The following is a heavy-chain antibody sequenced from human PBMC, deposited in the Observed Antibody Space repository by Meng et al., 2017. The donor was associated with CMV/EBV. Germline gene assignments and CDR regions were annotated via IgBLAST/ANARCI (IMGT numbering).Heavy chain of an antibody. V-gene: IGHV1-69*10. CDR2: IIPILGIA. CDR3: ARPKYDFWSGYYYYGMDV. Sequence: SVKVSCKASGGTFSNYAISWVRQAPGQGLEWMGGIIPILGIANYAQKFQGRVTITADKSTSTAYMELSSLRSEDTAVYYCARPKYDFWSGYYYYGMDVWGQGTTVTVSS. J-gene: IGHJ6*02. CDR1: GGTFSNYA. D-gene: IGHD3-3*01.